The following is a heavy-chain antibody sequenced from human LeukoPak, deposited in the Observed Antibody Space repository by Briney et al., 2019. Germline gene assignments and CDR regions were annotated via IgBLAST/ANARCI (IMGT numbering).Heavy chain of an antibody. CDR3: VRGSRGMDA. CDR1: GFRFSSSW. J-gene: IGHJ6*02. D-gene: IGHD6-6*01. Sequence: PGGSLRLSCAASGFRFSSSWMTWVRQSPGKGLEWVANTRPDGSEGYHVDSVKGRFTISRDNARNLLFLQMNSLRAEDSAVYYCVRGSRGMDAWGQGTTVIVSS. V-gene: IGHV3-7*01. CDR2: TRPDGSEG.